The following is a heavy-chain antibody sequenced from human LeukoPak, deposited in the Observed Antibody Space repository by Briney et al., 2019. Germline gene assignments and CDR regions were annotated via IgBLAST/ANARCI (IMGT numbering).Heavy chain of an antibody. CDR3: AKGMIKWVPGANYFDY. CDR1: GFTFSSYG. V-gene: IGHV3-30*18. D-gene: IGHD1-26*01. Sequence: PGGSLRLSCAAAGFTFSSYGMNWVRQAPGKGLEWVAVISYDGSNKYYADSVKGRFTISRDNSKNTLYLQMNSLRAEDTAVYYCAKGMIKWVPGANYFDYWGQGTLVTVSS. CDR2: ISYDGSNK. J-gene: IGHJ4*02.